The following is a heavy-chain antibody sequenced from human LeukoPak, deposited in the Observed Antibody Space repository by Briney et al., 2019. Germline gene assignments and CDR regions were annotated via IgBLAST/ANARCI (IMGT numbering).Heavy chain of an antibody. J-gene: IGHJ4*02. CDR3: ARGYSGYALS. CDR1: GGSISSHY. Sequence: SETLSLTCTVSGGSISSHYWSWIRQPPGKGLEWIGYIYYSGSTNYNPSLKSRVTISVDTSKNQFSLKLSSVTAADTAVYYCARGYSGYALSWGQGTLATVSS. V-gene: IGHV4-59*11. D-gene: IGHD5-12*01. CDR2: IYYSGST.